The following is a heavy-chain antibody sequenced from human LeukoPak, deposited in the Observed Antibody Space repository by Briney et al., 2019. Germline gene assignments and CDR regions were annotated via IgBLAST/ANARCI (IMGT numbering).Heavy chain of an antibody. Sequence: GGSLRLSCAASGFTFDDYGMSWVRQAPGKGLEWVSGINWNGGSTGYADSVKGRFTISRDNSKNTLYLQMNSLRAEDTAVYYCAKLAEYCSSTSCVDYWGQGTLVTVSS. CDR3: AKLAEYCSSTSCVDY. V-gene: IGHV3-20*04. CDR1: GFTFDDYG. CDR2: INWNGGST. J-gene: IGHJ4*02. D-gene: IGHD2-2*01.